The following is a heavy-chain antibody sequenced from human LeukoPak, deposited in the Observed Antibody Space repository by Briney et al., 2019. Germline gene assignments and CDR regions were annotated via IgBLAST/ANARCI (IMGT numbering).Heavy chain of an antibody. CDR1: GFGFSSNG. CDR3: AKDRSSSWTWTIDY. J-gene: IGHJ4*02. CDR2: ISYDGSNK. D-gene: IGHD6-13*01. Sequence: GGSLRLFCAASGFGFSSNGMHWVRQAPGKGLEWVALISYDGSNKDYADSVKGRFTISRDNSKNTPYLQMNSLRAEDTAVYYCAKDRSSSWTWTIDYWGQGTLVTVSS. V-gene: IGHV3-30*18.